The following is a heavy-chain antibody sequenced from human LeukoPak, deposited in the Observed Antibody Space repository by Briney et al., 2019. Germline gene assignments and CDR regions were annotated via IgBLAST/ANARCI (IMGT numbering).Heavy chain of an antibody. J-gene: IGHJ4*02. V-gene: IGHV4-59*12. CDR2: IFYSGST. Sequence: SETLSLTCTVSGGSISSYYWSWIRQPPGKGLEWIGYIFYSGSTNYNPSLRSRVTISVDTSKNQFSLKLSSVTAADTAVYYCACNIAVAVNDYWGQGTLVTVSS. CDR1: GGSISSYY. D-gene: IGHD6-19*01. CDR3: ACNIAVAVNDY.